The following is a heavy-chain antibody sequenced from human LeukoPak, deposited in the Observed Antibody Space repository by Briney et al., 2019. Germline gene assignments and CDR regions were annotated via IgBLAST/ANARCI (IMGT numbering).Heavy chain of an antibody. CDR2: IIPILGTA. J-gene: IGHJ4*02. V-gene: IGHV1-69*11. Sequence: SVKVSCKASGGTFSSYGISWLRQAPGQGLEWMGRIIPILGTANNAQKFQGRVTITTDESTSTAYMELSSLRSEDTAVYYCARDDGYSSSWYVLDHWAQGTLVTVSS. CDR1: GGTFSSYG. CDR3: ARDDGYSSSWYVLDH. D-gene: IGHD6-13*01.